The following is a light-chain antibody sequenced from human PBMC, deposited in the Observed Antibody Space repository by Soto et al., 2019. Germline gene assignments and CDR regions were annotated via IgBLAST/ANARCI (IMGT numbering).Light chain of an antibody. Sequence: DIQMTQSPSTLSASVGDRVTITCRASHSISSWLAWYQQKPGKAPKLLIYKASSLERVVPSGCSGSRSGTEFTLPISSLQPDDFATYYCQQYNIYSCTFGQATTVQSK. V-gene: IGKV1-5*03. CDR1: HSISSW. CDR2: KAS. J-gene: IGKJ1*01. CDR3: QQYNIYSCT.